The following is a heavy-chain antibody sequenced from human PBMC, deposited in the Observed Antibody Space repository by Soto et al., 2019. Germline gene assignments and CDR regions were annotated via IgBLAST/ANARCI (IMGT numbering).Heavy chain of an antibody. V-gene: IGHV3-23*01. D-gene: IGHD6-13*01. CDR3: AKVSSSWYSGFFDL. CDR2: LSDSGGST. Sequence: GGSLRLSCTASGFTFSSHAMTWVPQAPGKGLEWVSGLSDSGGSTYYADSVKGRFTISRDNSMNTLYLQMNTLRAEDTAVYYCAKVSSSWYSGFFDLWGQGTLVTISS. CDR1: GFTFSSHA. J-gene: IGHJ4*02.